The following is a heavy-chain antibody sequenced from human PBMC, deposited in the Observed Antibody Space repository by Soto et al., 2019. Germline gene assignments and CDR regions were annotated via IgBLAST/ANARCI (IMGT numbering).Heavy chain of an antibody. CDR3: ARGSRLGSGSLRPGPSDIFDG. CDR1: GFKFRVYD. J-gene: IGHJ3*01. V-gene: IGHV3-13*04. CDR2: IGTTGDT. Sequence: EVQLVESGGGLIQPGGSLRLSCEASGFKFRVYDMHWVRQPAGKGLEWVSAIGTTGDTYYSGSVRGRFTISRDDVESALYLRLNSLTVGDTAVYYCARGSRLGSGSLRPGPSDIFDGWGQGTTVTVSS. D-gene: IGHD3-10*01.